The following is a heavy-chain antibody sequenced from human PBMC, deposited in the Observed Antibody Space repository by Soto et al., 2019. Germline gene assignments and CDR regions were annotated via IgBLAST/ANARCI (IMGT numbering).Heavy chain of an antibody. D-gene: IGHD2-15*01. Sequence: SETLSLTCTVSGGSISSGDYYWSWIRQLPGKGLEWIGDIYGSGSTYYNPPLKSRVNISEDTSKNQFSLKLISVTAADTAVYYCARALRSCSGRSCYSDWFDPWGQGTLVTVSS. CDR2: IYGSGST. CDR3: ARALRSCSGRSCYSDWFDP. CDR1: GGSISSGDYY. J-gene: IGHJ5*02. V-gene: IGHV4-31*03.